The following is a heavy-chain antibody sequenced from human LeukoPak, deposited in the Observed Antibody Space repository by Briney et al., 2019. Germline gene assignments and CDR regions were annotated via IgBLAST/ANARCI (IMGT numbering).Heavy chain of an antibody. J-gene: IGHJ4*02. CDR1: GYTFTSYG. D-gene: IGHD3-22*01. Sequence: ASVKVSCKASGYTFTSYGISWVRQAPGQGLEWMGWVSAYNGNTNYAQKLQGRVTMTTDTSTSTAYMGLRSLRSDDTAVYYCARGRDYYDSSGYSRTLDYWGQGTLVTVSS. CDR3: ARGRDYYDSSGYSRTLDY. CDR2: VSAYNGNT. V-gene: IGHV1-18*01.